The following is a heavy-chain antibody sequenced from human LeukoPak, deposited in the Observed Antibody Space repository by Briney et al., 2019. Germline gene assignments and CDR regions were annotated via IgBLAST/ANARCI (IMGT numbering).Heavy chain of an antibody. CDR1: ANTLTGYY. CDR2: INPKSGGT. CDR3: ARDLSITMVRAPFY. V-gene: IGHV1-2*02. D-gene: IGHD3-10*01. J-gene: IGHJ4*02. Sequence: ASVKVSCKASANTLTGYYMHWVRQAPGQGLEWMGWINPKSGGTNYAQKFQGRVTMTRDTSISTAFMELSRLRSDDTAVYYCARDLSITMVRAPFYWGPGTPVTASS.